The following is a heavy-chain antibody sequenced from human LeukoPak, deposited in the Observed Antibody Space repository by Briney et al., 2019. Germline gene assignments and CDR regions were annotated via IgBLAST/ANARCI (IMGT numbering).Heavy chain of an antibody. V-gene: IGHV4-34*01. J-gene: IGHJ5*02. CDR1: GGSFSGYY. CDR2: INHSGST. D-gene: IGHD3-3*01. CDR3: ARGWHDFWSGYYWFDP. Sequence: SETLSLTRAVYGGSFSGYYWSWIRQPPGKGLEWIGEINHSGSTNYNPSLKSRVTISVDTSKNQFSLKLSSVTAADTAVYYCARGWHDFWSGYYWFDPWGQGTLVTVSS.